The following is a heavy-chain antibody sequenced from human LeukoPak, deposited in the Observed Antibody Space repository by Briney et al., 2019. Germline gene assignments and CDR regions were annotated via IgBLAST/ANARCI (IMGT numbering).Heavy chain of an antibody. J-gene: IGHJ4*02. Sequence: GGSLRLSCAASGFTSSSYWMSWVRQAPGKGLEWVANIKQDGSEKYYVDSVKGRFTISRDNAKNSLYLQMNSLRAEDTAVYYCARDRGSSGWYEFDYWGQGTLVTVSS. D-gene: IGHD6-19*01. CDR3: ARDRGSSGWYEFDY. CDR2: IKQDGSEK. V-gene: IGHV3-7*01. CDR1: GFTSSSYW.